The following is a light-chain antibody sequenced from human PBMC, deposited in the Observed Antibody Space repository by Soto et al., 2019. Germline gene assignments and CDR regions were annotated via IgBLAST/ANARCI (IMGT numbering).Light chain of an antibody. CDR3: QQYNSYSPT. J-gene: IGKJ1*01. CDR1: SSISVW. V-gene: IGKV1-5*03. Sequence: ILNLHAPSILTTPVGDRVTITCLASSSISVWLAWYQQKAGKAPNLLIYKASRLESGVPSRFSGSGSETEFTLTISGLQPDDSAAYYCQQYNSYSPTFGQGTKVDIK. CDR2: KAS.